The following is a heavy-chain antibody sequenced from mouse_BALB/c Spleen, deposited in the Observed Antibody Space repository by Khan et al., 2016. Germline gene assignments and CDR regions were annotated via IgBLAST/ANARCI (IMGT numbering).Heavy chain of an antibody. J-gene: IGHJ4*01. CDR3: ARTPTAYYAMDY. D-gene: IGHD1-2*01. CDR1: GYSITSDYA. CDR2: ISYSGST. Sequence: EVQLQESGPGLVKPSQSLSLTCTVTGYSITSDYAWNWIRQFPGNKLEWMGYISYSGSTRYYPSLKSRISITRDTSKNQFFLQLNSVTIEDTATYYCARTPTAYYAMDYWGQGTSVTVSS. V-gene: IGHV3-2*02.